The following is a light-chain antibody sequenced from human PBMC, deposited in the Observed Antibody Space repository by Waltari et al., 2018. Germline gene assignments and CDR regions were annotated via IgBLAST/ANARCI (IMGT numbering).Light chain of an antibody. CDR3: QQRSNWPPIT. CDR1: QSVSNY. J-gene: IGKJ5*01. Sequence: EIVLTQSPATLSFSLGERANLPCRASQSVSNYLAWYQQKPGQAPRLLIYDASNRATGIPARFSGSGSGTDFTLTISSLEPEDFAVYYCQQRSNWPPITFGQGTRLEIK. CDR2: DAS. V-gene: IGKV3-11*01.